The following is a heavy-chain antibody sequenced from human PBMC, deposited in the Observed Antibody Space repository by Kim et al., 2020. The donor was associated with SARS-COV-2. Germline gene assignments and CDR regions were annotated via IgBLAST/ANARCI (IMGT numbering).Heavy chain of an antibody. Sequence: SVKVSCKASGGTFSSYAISWVRQAPGQGLEWMGRIIPILGIANYAQKFQGRVTITADKSTSTAYMELSSLRSEDTAVYYCARDRYYYDSSAPHYWGQGTLVTVSS. CDR3: ARDRYYYDSSAPHY. CDR1: GGTFSSYA. V-gene: IGHV1-69*04. J-gene: IGHJ4*02. CDR2: IIPILGIA. D-gene: IGHD3-22*01.